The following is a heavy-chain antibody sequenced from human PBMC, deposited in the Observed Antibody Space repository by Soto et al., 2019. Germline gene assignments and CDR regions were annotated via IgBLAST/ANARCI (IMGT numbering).Heavy chain of an antibody. CDR3: ARDAVAGSWYFDF. Sequence: SVKVSCKSSGVAFSSHAISWVRQAPGQGLEWMGGSIPGFGAANYAQKFQGRVTIIADESTGTAYMEVSNLRSDDTAIYYCARDAVAGSWYFDFWGQGTLVTVSS. D-gene: IGHD6-19*01. CDR2: SIPGFGAA. J-gene: IGHJ4*02. CDR1: GVAFSSHA. V-gene: IGHV1-69*13.